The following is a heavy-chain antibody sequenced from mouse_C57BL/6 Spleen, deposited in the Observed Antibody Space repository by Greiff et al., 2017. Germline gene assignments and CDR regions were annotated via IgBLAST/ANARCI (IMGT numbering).Heavy chain of an antibody. J-gene: IGHJ1*03. CDR1: GYTFTSYW. D-gene: IGHD2-4*01. Sequence: VQLQQPGAELVKPGASVKMSCKASGYTFTSYWITWVKQRPGQGLEWIGDIYPGSGSTNYNEKFKSKATLTVDTSSSTAYMQLSSLTSEDSAVYYCAREIYEDDGYFDVWGKGTTVTVSS. V-gene: IGHV1-55*01. CDR3: AREIYEDDGYFDV. CDR2: IYPGSGST.